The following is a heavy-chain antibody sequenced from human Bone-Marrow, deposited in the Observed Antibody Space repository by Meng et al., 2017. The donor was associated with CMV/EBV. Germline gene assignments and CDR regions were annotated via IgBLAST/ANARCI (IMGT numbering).Heavy chain of an antibody. V-gene: IGHV3-30*02. D-gene: IGHD3-22*01. J-gene: IGHJ4*02. CDR1: GFTFSSYG. Sequence: GESLKISCAASGFTFSSYGMHWVRQAPGKGLEWVAFIRYDGSNKYYADSVKGRFTISRDNSKNTMYLQMSSLRAEDTAVYYGVKDKPPYYDSSGVALSNWGQGTLVTVSS. CDR3: VKDKPPYYDSSGVALSN. CDR2: IRYDGSNK.